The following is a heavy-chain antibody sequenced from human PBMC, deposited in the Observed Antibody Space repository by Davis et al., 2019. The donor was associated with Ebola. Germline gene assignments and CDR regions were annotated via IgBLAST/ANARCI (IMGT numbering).Heavy chain of an antibody. CDR2: IKQDGSNK. J-gene: IGHJ4*02. V-gene: IGHV3-7*01. Sequence: PGGSLRLSCAASGFTFSSYWMSWVRQAPGKGLEWVANIKQDGSNKYYADSVKGRFTISRDNSKNTLCLQMNSLRAEDTAVYYCAKDYRELGDSSGYYDYWGQGTLVTVSS. CDR3: AKDYRELGDSSGYYDY. CDR1: GFTFSSYW. D-gene: IGHD3-22*01.